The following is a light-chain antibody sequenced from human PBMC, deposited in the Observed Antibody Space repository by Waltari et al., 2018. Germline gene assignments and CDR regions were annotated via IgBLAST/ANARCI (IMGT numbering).Light chain of an antibody. CDR2: GDN. CDR3: AAWDDQLNGVI. V-gene: IGLV1-44*01. Sequence: QSLLTQPPSASGTPGQRVTISCSGGTSNIRRYTVNWYQQLPGTAPKVLIYGDNKRPSGVPARFSAAKSGHSASLAISGLRSEDEGDYFCAAWDDQLNGVIFGGGTKLTVV. J-gene: IGLJ2*01. CDR1: TSNIRRYT.